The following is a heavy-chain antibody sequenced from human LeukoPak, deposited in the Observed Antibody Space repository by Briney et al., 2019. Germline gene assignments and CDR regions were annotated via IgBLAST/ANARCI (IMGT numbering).Heavy chain of an antibody. CDR3: AREITMIVVVITGYFDY. CDR2: ISYDGSSK. CDR1: GFTFSSYA. D-gene: IGHD3-22*01. V-gene: IGHV3-30-3*01. J-gene: IGHJ4*02. Sequence: GRSLRLSCAASGFTFSSYAMHWVRQAPGKGLEWVAVISYDGSSKYYADSVKGRFTISRDNSKNTLYLQMNSLRAEDTAVYYCAREITMIVVVITGYFDYWGQGTLVTVSS.